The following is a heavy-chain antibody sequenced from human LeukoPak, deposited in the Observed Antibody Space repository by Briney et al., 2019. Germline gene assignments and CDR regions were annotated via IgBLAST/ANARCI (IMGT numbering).Heavy chain of an antibody. V-gene: IGHV4-34*01. CDR1: GGSFSGYY. CDR3: AGGPIYDILTGYYALDY. CDR2: INHSGST. J-gene: IGHJ4*02. Sequence: SETLSLTCAVYGGSFSGYYWSWIRQPPGKGLEWIGEINHSGSTNYNPSLKSRVTISVDTSKNQFSLKLSSVTAADTAVYYCAGGPIYDILTGYYALDYWGQGTLVTVSS. D-gene: IGHD3-9*01.